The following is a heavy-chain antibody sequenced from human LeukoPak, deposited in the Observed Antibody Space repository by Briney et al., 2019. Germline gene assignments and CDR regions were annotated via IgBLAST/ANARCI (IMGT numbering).Heavy chain of an antibody. Sequence: SETLSLTCTVSGGSISSYYWSWIRQPPGKGLEWIGYIYYSGSTNYNPSLKSRVTISVDTCKNQFSLKLSSVTAADTAVYYCASGRQQLAHYGMDVWGQGTTVTVSS. J-gene: IGHJ6*02. V-gene: IGHV4-59*01. CDR2: IYYSGST. CDR1: GGSISSYY. CDR3: ASGRQQLAHYGMDV. D-gene: IGHD6-13*01.